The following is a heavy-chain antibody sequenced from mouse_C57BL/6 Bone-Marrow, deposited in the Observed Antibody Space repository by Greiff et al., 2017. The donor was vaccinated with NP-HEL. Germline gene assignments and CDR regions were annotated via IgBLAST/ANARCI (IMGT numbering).Heavy chain of an antibody. CDR2: IWSGGST. CDR1: GFSLTSYG. Sequence: VQLQQSGPGLVQPSQSLSITCTVSGFSLTSYGVHWVRQSPGKGLEWLGVIWSGGSTAYNAAFISRLSISKDNSKSQVFFKMNRLQADDTALYYCARYTRAYWGQGTLVTVSA. D-gene: IGHD5-1-1*01. J-gene: IGHJ3*01. V-gene: IGHV2-2*01. CDR3: ARYTRAY.